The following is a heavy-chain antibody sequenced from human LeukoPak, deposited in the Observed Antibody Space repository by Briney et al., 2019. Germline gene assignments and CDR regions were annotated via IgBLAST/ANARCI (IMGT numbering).Heavy chain of an antibody. V-gene: IGHV4-61*01. Sequence: SETLCLTCTVSGGSVSSGTYYWSWIRQPPGKGLEWIGYIYYSGSTNYNPSLKSRVTISIDTSKNQFSLKLSSVTAADTAVYYCVREAATDYYDSGGYYRQTEVFDAWGQGTMVTVSS. D-gene: IGHD3-22*01. CDR1: GGSVSSGTYY. CDR2: IYYSGST. J-gene: IGHJ3*01. CDR3: VREAATDYYDSGGYYRQTEVFDA.